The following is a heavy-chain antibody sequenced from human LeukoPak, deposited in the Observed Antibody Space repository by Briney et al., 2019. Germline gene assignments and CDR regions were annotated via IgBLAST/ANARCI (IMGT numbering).Heavy chain of an antibody. CDR3: ARDTGSGFDY. CDR2: INHSGST. D-gene: IGHD1-26*01. V-gene: IGHV4-34*01. Sequence: PSETLSLTCAVYGGSFSGYYWSWIRQPPGKGLEWIGEINHSGSTNYNPSLKSRVTMSVDTSKNQFSLKLSSVAAADTAVYYCARDTGSGFDYWGQGTLVTVSS. J-gene: IGHJ4*02. CDR1: GGSFSGYY.